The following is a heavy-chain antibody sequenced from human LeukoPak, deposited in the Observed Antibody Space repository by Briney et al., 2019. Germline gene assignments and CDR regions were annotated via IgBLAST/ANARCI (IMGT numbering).Heavy chain of an antibody. CDR1: GFTFDDYA. CDR3: AKDRREWLVHSLSED. CDR2: ISGDGGST. Sequence: PGGSLRLSCAASGFTFDDYAMHWVRQAPGKGLEWVSLISGDGGSTYYADSVKGRFTISRDNSKNSLYLQMNSLRTEDTALYYCAKDRREWLVHSLSEDWGQGTLVTVSS. V-gene: IGHV3-43*02. J-gene: IGHJ4*02. D-gene: IGHD6-19*01.